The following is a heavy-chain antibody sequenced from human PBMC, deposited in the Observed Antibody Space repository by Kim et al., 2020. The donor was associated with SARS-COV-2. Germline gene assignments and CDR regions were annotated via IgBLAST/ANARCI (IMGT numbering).Heavy chain of an antibody. Sequence: GGSLRLSCEASGCSFSDYYMSWIRQPPWQVLEWVAFINGDGSSIKCSDSVNGRFSISRDNANKSLSLQMNSLTPEDTAGYYCVREPCNWGQGTLVTVSS. J-gene: IGHJ4*02. CDR1: GCSFSDYY. CDR2: INGDGSSI. CDR3: VREPCN. D-gene: IGHD2-8*01. V-gene: IGHV3-11*01.